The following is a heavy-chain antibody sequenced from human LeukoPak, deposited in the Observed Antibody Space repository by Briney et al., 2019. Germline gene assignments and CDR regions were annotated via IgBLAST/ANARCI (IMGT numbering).Heavy chain of an antibody. V-gene: IGHV4-34*01. Sequence: SETLSLTCAVYGGSFTDYYWSWIRQPPGKGLEWIGEINHSGSTNYNPSLKSRVTISVDTSKNQFSLKLSSVTAAEPAVYYCARRAWSVAATAPIGLWGRGTLVTVSS. J-gene: IGHJ2*01. D-gene: IGHD6-25*01. CDR1: GGSFTDYY. CDR3: ARRAWSVAATAPIGL. CDR2: INHSGST.